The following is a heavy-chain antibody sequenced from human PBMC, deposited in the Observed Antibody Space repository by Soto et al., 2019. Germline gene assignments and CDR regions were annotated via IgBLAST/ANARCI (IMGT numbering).Heavy chain of an antibody. Sequence: PGGSLRLSCAASGFTFSSYSMNWVRQAPGKGLEWVSYISSSSSTIYYADSVKGRFTISRDNAKNSLYLQMNSLRDEDTAVYYCARDRPTYYDSSVEAYYFDYWGQGTLVTVSS. CDR1: GFTFSSYS. D-gene: IGHD3-22*01. CDR3: ARDRPTYYDSSVEAYYFDY. CDR2: ISSSSSTI. J-gene: IGHJ4*02. V-gene: IGHV3-48*02.